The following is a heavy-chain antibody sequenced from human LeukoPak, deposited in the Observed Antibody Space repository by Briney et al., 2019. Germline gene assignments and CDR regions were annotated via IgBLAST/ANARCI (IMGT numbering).Heavy chain of an antibody. V-gene: IGHV4-38-2*02. Sequence: SETLSLTCTVSGYSISSGYYWGWIRQPPGKGLEWIGSIYHSGSTYYNPSLKSRVTISVDTSKNQFSLKLSSVTAADTAVYYCARAVVPAAIGWDWFDPWGQGTLVTVSS. CDR1: GYSISSGYY. CDR2: IYHSGST. CDR3: ARAVVPAAIGWDWFDP. J-gene: IGHJ5*02. D-gene: IGHD2-2*01.